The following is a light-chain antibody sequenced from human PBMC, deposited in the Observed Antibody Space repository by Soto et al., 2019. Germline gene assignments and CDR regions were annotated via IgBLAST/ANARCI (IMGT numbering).Light chain of an antibody. V-gene: IGKV2-28*01. CDR3: MQALQTPNT. J-gene: IGKJ5*01. CDR2: LAS. CDR1: QSLLHSNGYNY. Sequence: DVVMTQSPLSLPVTPGEPASISCRSSQSLLHSNGYNYLAWFLQKAGQSPQLLIYLASSRASGVPDRFSGSGSGTDFTLEISSVEAEDVGIYYCMQALQTPNTFGQGTRLEIK.